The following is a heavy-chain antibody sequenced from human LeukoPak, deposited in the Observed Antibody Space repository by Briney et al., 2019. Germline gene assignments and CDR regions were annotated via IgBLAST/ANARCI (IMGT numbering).Heavy chain of an antibody. V-gene: IGHV1-18*01. CDR1: GYTFTANG. Sequence: GASVKVSCKASGYTFTANGITWVRQAPGQGLEWMGWISAYNGNTVYAQMFQGRVTMITDTSTSTAYMEVTNLRSDDTAMYFCARSGHCGGAGCYAEGIDYWGQGTLVTVSS. CDR3: ARSGHCGGAGCYAEGIDY. J-gene: IGHJ4*02. D-gene: IGHD2-2*01. CDR2: ISAYNGNT.